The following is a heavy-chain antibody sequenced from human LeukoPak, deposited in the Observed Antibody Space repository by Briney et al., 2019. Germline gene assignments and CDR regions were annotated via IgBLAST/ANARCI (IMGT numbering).Heavy chain of an antibody. CDR3: AKRMGYDFGHFDY. CDR1: GLTFSNYA. Sequence: PGGSLRLSCAASGLTFSNYAVGWVRPAPGRGLEWVSAISNSGGRTYYADSVKGRFTISRDNSKNTRYMQISSLRDDSAGVYNCAKRMGYDFGHFDYWGQGALVSVSS. J-gene: IGHJ4*02. CDR2: ISNSGGRT. D-gene: IGHD2/OR15-2a*01. V-gene: IGHV3-23*01.